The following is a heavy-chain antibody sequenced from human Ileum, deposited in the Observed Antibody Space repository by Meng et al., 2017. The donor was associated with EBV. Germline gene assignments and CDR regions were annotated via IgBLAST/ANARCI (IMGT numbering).Heavy chain of an antibody. J-gene: IGHJ4*02. CDR1: GFSLCTSGLG. CDR3: AHSDPLEMATCFDY. D-gene: IGHD5-24*01. CDR2: IYWDDDK. Sequence: QAPWKDAGPTRGKPTQPLAVTCTLPGFSLCTSGLGVGWIRQPPGKALEWLALIYWDDDKRYSPSLKSRLTITKDTSENQVVLTMTNMDPVDTATYYCAHSDPLEMATCFDYWGQGTLVTVSS. V-gene: IGHV2-5*02.